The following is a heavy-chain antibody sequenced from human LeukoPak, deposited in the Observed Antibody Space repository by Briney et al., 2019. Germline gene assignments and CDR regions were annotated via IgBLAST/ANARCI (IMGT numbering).Heavy chain of an antibody. J-gene: IGHJ5*02. V-gene: IGHV3-74*01. CDR2: ITSDGRDT. CDR3: SRDRRTWFDP. Sequence: GGSLILSCAASGFTFSSYYMNWVRQAPGKGLVWVSRITSDGRDTIYADSVKGQFTISRDNAKNTLYLQMNSLRAEDTALYYCSRDRRTWFDPWGQGTLVTVSS. CDR1: GFTFSSYY.